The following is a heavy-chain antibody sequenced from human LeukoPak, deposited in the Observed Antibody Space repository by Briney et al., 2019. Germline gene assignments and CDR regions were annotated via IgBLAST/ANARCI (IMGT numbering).Heavy chain of an antibody. CDR2: IYYSGST. CDR1: GGSISSYY. CDR3: ARDLGGVGGFDY. D-gene: IGHD3-10*01. Sequence: LETLSLTCTVSGGSISSYYWSWIRQPPGKGLEWIGYIYYSGSTNYNPSLKSRVTISVVTSKNQFSLKLSSVTAADTAVYYCARDLGGVGGFDYWGQGTLVTVSS. J-gene: IGHJ4*02. V-gene: IGHV4-59*01.